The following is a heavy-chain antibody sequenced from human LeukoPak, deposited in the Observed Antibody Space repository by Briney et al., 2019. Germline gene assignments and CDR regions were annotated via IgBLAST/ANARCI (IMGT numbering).Heavy chain of an antibody. CDR1: GLTVSSNS. V-gene: IGHV3-53*05. CDR2: IYSGGST. CDR3: VRHVSDNWAFGY. D-gene: IGHD1-1*01. Sequence: GGSLRLSCAASGLTVSSNSTSWVRQAPGKGLEWVSFIYSGGSTYYADSVKGRLTISRDNFKNTLYLQMNSLSTEDTAMYYCVRHVSDNWAFGYWGQGTLVTVSS. J-gene: IGHJ4*02.